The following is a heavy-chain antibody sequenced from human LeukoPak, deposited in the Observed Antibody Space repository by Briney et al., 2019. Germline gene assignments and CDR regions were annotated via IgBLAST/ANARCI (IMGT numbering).Heavy chain of an antibody. CDR1: GGSISSYY. Sequence: SETLSLSCTVSGGSISSYYWSWIRQPPGKGLEWIRYIYYSGSTNYNPSLKSRVTISVDTSKNQFSLKLSSVTAADTAVYYCARGSSGWYLVDHWGQGTLITVSS. CDR3: ARGSSGWYLVDH. D-gene: IGHD6-19*01. V-gene: IGHV4-59*08. J-gene: IGHJ4*02. CDR2: IYYSGST.